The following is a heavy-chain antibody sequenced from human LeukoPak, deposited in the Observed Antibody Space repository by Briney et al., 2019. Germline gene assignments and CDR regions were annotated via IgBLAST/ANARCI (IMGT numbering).Heavy chain of an antibody. CDR1: GYTFTSYY. D-gene: IGHD4-23*01. J-gene: IGHJ4*02. CDR3: AREHSGNSPPEDY. CDR2: IIPSGGTT. Sequence: ASVKVSCKASGYTFTSYYMHWVRQAPGQGLEWMGIIIPSGGTTSYAQKFQGRVTMTRDTSTSTVYMELRSLRSDDTAVYYCAREHSGNSPPEDYWGQGTLVTVSS. V-gene: IGHV1-46*01.